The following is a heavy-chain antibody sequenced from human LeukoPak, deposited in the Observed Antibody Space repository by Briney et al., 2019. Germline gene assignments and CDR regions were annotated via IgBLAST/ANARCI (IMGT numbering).Heavy chain of an antibody. V-gene: IGHV4-39*07. CDR1: GGSISSSSYY. D-gene: IGHD3-9*01. J-gene: IGHJ4*02. Sequence: PSETLSLTCTVSGGSISSSSYYWGWIRQPPGKGLEWIGSIYYSGSTYYNPSLKSRVTISVDTSKNQFSLKLSSVTAADTAVYYCARGMTVNVLRYFDWLSPSDYFDYWGQGTLVTVSS. CDR2: IYYSGST. CDR3: ARGMTVNVLRYFDWLSPSDYFDY.